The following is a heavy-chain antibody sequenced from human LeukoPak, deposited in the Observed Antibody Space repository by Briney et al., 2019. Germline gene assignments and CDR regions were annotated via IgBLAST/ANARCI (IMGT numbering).Heavy chain of an antibody. V-gene: IGHV3-23*01. CDR1: GFTFSSYA. Sequence: GGSLRLSCAASGFTFSSYAMSWVRQAPGKGLEWVSAISGSGGSTYYADSVKGRFTISRDNSKNTLYLQMNSLRAEDTAVYYCAKDVVVVAATPGYYGMDVWGQGTTVTVSS. CDR3: AKDVVVVAATPGYYGMDV. J-gene: IGHJ6*02. CDR2: ISGSGGST. D-gene: IGHD2-15*01.